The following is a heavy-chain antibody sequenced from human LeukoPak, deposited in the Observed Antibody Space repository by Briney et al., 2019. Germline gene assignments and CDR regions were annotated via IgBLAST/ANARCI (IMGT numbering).Heavy chain of an antibody. CDR3: ARGRFYRGGNGVVGY. V-gene: IGHV1-8*01. Sequence: ASVKVSCKASGYTFTSYDINWVRQATGQGLEWMGWINPNSGNTGYAQKFQGRVTMTRNTSISTAYMELSSLRSEDTAVYYCARGRFYRGGNGVVGYWGQGTLVTVSS. D-gene: IGHD4-23*01. J-gene: IGHJ4*02. CDR2: INPNSGNT. CDR1: GYTFTSYD.